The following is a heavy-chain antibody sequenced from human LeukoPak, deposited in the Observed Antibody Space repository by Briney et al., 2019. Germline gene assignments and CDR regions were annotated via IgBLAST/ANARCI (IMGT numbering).Heavy chain of an antibody. CDR1: GFTFSSYA. V-gene: IGHV3-23*01. Sequence: GGSLRLSCTASGFTFSSYAMSWVRKAPGKGLEWVSAISGSGGSTYYADSVKDRFTISRDNSKNTLYLQMNSLRAEDTAVYYCAKAGPRWLQSEHWGQGTLVTVS. J-gene: IGHJ4*02. D-gene: IGHD5-24*01. CDR2: ISGSGGST. CDR3: AKAGPRWLQSEH.